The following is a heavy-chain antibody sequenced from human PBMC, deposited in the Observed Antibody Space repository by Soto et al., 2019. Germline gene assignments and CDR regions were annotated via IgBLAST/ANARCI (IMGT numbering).Heavy chain of an antibody. CDR3: AAFDILTGYYYFDY. Sequence: SVKVSCKASGFTFTSSAMQWVRQARGQRLEWIGWIVVGSGNTNYAQKFQERVTITRDMSTSTAYMDLSSLRSEDTAVYYCAAFDILTGYYYFDYWGQGTLVTVSS. CDR1: GFTFTSSA. V-gene: IGHV1-58*02. CDR2: IVVGSGNT. J-gene: IGHJ4*02. D-gene: IGHD3-9*01.